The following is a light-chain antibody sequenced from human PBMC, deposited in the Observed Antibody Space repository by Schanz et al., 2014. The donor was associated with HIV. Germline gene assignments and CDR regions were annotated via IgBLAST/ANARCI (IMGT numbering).Light chain of an antibody. CDR2: DVN. V-gene: IGLV2-14*03. CDR3: AAWDVNLNGPV. J-gene: IGLJ2*01. CDR1: NSDVGGYNF. Sequence: QSALTQPASVSGSPGQSITISCTGTNSDVGGYNFVSWYQQHPGKAPKLIIYDVNNRPSGVSKRFSGSKSGNTASLTISGLQAEDEADYYCAAWDVNLNGPVFGGGTKLTVL.